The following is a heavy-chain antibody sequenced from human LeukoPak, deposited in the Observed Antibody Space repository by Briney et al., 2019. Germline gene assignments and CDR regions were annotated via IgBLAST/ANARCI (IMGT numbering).Heavy chain of an antibody. CDR3: ASEGYARQNSDLGH. CDR1: GFSVSSRY. Sequence: GGSLRLSCVVSGFSVSSRYMSWVRQAPGKGLEWVSVMFAGGTTFYADSVKGRFIISRDNSENTLYLQMNNLRAEDSAIYYCASEGYARQNSDLGHGGQGTLVTVSS. D-gene: IGHD2-15*01. CDR2: MFAGGTT. V-gene: IGHV3-53*01. J-gene: IGHJ4*02.